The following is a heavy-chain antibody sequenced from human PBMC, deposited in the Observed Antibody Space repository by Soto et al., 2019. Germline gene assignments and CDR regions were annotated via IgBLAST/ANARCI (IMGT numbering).Heavy chain of an antibody. CDR2: ISYDGSNK. D-gene: IGHD3-10*01. Sequence: GGSLRLSCAASGFTFSSYAMHWVRQAPGKGLEWVAVISYDGSNKYYADSVKGRFTISRDNSKNTLYLQMNSLRAEDTAVYYCARGDIYYYGSGSYFLRGMDVWGQGTTVTVSS. CDR3: ARGDIYYYGSGSYFLRGMDV. CDR1: GFTFSSYA. J-gene: IGHJ6*02. V-gene: IGHV3-30-3*01.